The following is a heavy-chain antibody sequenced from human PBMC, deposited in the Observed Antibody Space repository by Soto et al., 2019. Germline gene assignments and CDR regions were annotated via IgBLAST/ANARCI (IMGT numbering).Heavy chain of an antibody. D-gene: IGHD3-16*01. CDR2: INTYNGNT. J-gene: IGHJ6*02. V-gene: IGHV1-18*01. CDR1: GYTFTRYG. CDR3: AMVDVYVTPSPQDV. Sequence: QVQLVQPGAEVKNPGASVKVSCKASGYTFTRYGIGWARQAPGQGLEWMGWINTYNGNTNYAQNVQGRVTLTTDTSTSTAYMELRSLRSNDTAIYYCAMVDVYVTPSPQDVWGLGTTVIVSS.